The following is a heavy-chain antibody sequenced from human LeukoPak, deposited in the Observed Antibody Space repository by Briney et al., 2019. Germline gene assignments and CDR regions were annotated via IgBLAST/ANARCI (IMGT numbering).Heavy chain of an antibody. D-gene: IGHD6-13*01. CDR1: GFTFSSYS. Sequence: GGPLRLSCAASGFTFSSYSMNWVRQAPGKGLEWVSSISSSSSYIYYADSVKGRFTISRDNAKNSLYLQMNSLRAEDTAVYYCARDQERSSSWYGGLDYWGQGTLVTVSS. CDR3: ARDQERSSSWYGGLDY. CDR2: ISSSSSYI. V-gene: IGHV3-21*01. J-gene: IGHJ4*02.